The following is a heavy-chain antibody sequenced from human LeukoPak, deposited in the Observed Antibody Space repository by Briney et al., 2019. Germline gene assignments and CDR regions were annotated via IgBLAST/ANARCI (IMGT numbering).Heavy chain of an antibody. Sequence: SETLSLTCTVSGRSISTYYWGWLRQPPGKGLEWIGYIHYSGSTSYNTSLKSRVTISVDTSKNQFSRKLSSVTAADTAVYYCARDATYYGMDVWGQGTTVTVSS. V-gene: IGHV4-59*01. CDR1: GRSISTYY. CDR2: IHYSGST. CDR3: ARDATYYGMDV. J-gene: IGHJ6*02.